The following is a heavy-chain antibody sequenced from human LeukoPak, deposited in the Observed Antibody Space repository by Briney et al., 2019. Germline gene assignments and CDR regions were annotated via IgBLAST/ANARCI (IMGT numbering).Heavy chain of an antibody. CDR3: TTAVAVTGFDC. CDR2: IKKKTEGETT. Sequence: GVSLRLSCAASRFTYNNACIPCVRQTPAKGLEWVGCIKKKTEGETTDYAAALKDRFHISRDESRNTVYLQMNSLKTEDTSVYYCTTAVAVTGFDCWGQGTLVTVSS. V-gene: IGHV3-15*01. J-gene: IGHJ4*02. D-gene: IGHD6-19*01. CDR1: RFTYNNAC.